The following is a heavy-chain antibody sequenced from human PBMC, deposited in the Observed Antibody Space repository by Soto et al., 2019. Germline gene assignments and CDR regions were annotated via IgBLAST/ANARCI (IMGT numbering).Heavy chain of an antibody. CDR2: ISYSGST. CDR3: ARESAGSGKNNWFDP. D-gene: IGHD3-10*01. CDR1: GGSISSYY. V-gene: IGHV4-59*01. J-gene: IGHJ5*02. Sequence: PSETLSLTCTVSGGSISSYYWSWIRQPPGKGLEWIGYISYSGSTNYNPSLKSRVTISVDTSKNQFSLKLSSVTAADTAVYYCARESAGSGKNNWFDPWGQGTLVTVSS.